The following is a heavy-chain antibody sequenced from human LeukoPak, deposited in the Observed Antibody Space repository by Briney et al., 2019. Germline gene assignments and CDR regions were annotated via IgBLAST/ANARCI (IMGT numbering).Heavy chain of an antibody. V-gene: IGHV3-7*01. CDR3: ARVSGYYDILTGYPDNWFDH. J-gene: IGHJ5*02. CDR2: IKQDGSEK. D-gene: IGHD3-9*01. CDR1: GFTFSSYW. Sequence: GGSLRLSCAASGFTFSSYWMSWVRQAPGKGLEWVANIKQDGSEKYYVDSVKGRFTISRDNAKNSLYLQMNSLRAEDTAVYYCARVSGYYDILTGYPDNWFDHWGQGTLVTVSS.